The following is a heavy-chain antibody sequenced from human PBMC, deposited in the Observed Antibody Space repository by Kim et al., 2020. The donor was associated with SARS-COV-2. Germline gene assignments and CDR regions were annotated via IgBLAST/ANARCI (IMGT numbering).Heavy chain of an antibody. V-gene: IGHV2-5*02. CDR2: IYWDDDK. CDR1: EFSLSTSGVG. Sequence: SGPTLVKPTQTLTLTCTFSEFSLSTSGVGVGWIRQPPGKALEWLALIYWDDDKRYSPSLKNRLTITKDTSKNQVVLTMTNMDPVDTATYYCAHRREYCSGASCYSILNWFDPWGQGILVTVSS. CDR3: AHRREYCSGASCYSILNWFDP. D-gene: IGHD2-15*01. J-gene: IGHJ5*02.